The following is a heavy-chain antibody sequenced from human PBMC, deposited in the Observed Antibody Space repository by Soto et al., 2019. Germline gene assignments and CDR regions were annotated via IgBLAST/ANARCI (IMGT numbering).Heavy chain of an antibody. J-gene: IGHJ4*02. CDR2: IRYDGTNI. V-gene: IGHV3-33*01. D-gene: IGHD3-16*01. CDR3: ARDNYGIDY. Sequence: QVQLVESGGGVVQPGRSLRLSCAASGFSFSNYGMRWVRQPPGKGLEWVAVIRYDGTNIYYADSVKGRFTISRDNSKNTLYLQMISLRAEDTAVYYCARDNYGIDYWGQGTLVTVSS. CDR1: GFSFSNYG.